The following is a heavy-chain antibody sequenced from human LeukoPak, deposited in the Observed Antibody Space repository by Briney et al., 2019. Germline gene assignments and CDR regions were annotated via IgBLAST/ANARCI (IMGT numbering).Heavy chain of an antibody. CDR1: GFTFSSYG. V-gene: IGHV3-33*01. CDR3: ARGIGYCTNGVCYSYGMDV. J-gene: IGHJ6*02. CDR2: IRYDGSNK. Sequence: GGSLRLSCAASGFTFSSYGMHWVRQAPGKGLEWVAVIRYDGSNKYYADSVKGRFTISRDNSKNTLYLQMNSLRAEDTAVYYCARGIGYCTNGVCYSYGMDVWGQGTTVTVSS. D-gene: IGHD2-8*01.